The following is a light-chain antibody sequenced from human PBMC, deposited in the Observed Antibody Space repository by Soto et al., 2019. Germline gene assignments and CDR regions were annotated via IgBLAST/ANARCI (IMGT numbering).Light chain of an antibody. J-gene: IGKJ1*01. Sequence: DIQMTHSPSTLSASVSERVTIXGRASQGISSWLAWYQQKPGKAPKLLIYKASSLESGVPSRFSGSGSGTEFTLTISSLQPDDFATYYCQQYNSYWTFGQGTKVDI. CDR3: QQYNSYWT. CDR2: KAS. V-gene: IGKV1-5*03. CDR1: QGISSW.